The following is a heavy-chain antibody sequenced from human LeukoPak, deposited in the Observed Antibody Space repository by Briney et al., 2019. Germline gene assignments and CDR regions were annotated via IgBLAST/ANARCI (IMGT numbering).Heavy chain of an antibody. V-gene: IGHV1-69*13. D-gene: IGHD3-16*01. Sequence: ATVKVSCKASGGTFSSYAISWVRHAPEQGLEWMGGIIPIFGTANYAQKFQGRVTITADESTSTAYMELSSLRSEDTAVYYCARSSPLGDFDYWGQGTLVTVSS. CDR3: ARSSPLGDFDY. CDR1: GGTFSSYA. J-gene: IGHJ4*02. CDR2: IIPIFGTA.